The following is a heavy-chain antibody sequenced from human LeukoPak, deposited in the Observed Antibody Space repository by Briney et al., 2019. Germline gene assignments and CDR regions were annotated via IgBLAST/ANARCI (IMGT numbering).Heavy chain of an antibody. CDR3: ARGLSSRGSVYNDY. V-gene: IGHV4-34*01. Sequence: SETLSLTCAVYGGSFSGYYWSWIRQPPGKGLEWIGEINHSGSTNYNPSLKSRVTISVDTSKNQFSLKLSSVTAADTAVYYCARGLSSRGSVYNDYWGQGTLVTVSS. D-gene: IGHD6-13*01. CDR2: INHSGST. J-gene: IGHJ4*02. CDR1: GGSFSGYY.